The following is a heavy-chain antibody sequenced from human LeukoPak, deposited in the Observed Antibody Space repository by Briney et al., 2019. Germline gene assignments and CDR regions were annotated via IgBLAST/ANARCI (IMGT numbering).Heavy chain of an antibody. J-gene: IGHJ4*02. V-gene: IGHV3-30*18. CDR1: GFTFNNYG. D-gene: IGHD4-17*01. CDR3: AKDLTVTTGVRGLH. CDR2: ISYDGRNI. Sequence: GKSLRLSCAASGFTFNNYGMHWVRQAPGKGLEWVAVISYDGRNIHYPDSVKGRFTISRDNSKNTLYLQMNSLRAEDTAVYYCAKDLTVTTGVRGLHWGQGTLVTVSS.